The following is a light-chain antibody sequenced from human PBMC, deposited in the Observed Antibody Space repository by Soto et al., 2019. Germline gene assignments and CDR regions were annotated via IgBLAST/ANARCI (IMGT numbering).Light chain of an antibody. V-gene: IGLV3-1*01. J-gene: IGLJ2*01. CDR2: QDN. CDR1: DLGDKY. CDR3: QVWDSSTVV. Sequence: SYELTQPPSVSVSPAQTASITCSGDDLGDKYTSWYQQRPGQSPVLIIYQDNRRPSGIPERFSGSSSGNTATLTISGTQAMDEADYYCQVWDSSTVVFGGGTKLTVL.